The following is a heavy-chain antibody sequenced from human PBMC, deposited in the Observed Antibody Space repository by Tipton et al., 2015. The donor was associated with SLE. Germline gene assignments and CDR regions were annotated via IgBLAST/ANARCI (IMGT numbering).Heavy chain of an antibody. CDR2: IYHSGST. D-gene: IGHD2-2*02. CDR1: GGSISSGGYS. CDR3: ARGLGELPGYCSSTSCYRVWTEYFQH. Sequence: TLSLTCAVSGGSISSGGYSWSWIRQPPGKGLEWIGYIYHSGSTNYNPSLKSRVTISVDTSKNQFSLKLSSVTAADTAVYYCARGLGELPGYCSSTSCYRVWTEYFQHWGQGTLVTVSS. J-gene: IGHJ1*01. V-gene: IGHV4-30-2*01.